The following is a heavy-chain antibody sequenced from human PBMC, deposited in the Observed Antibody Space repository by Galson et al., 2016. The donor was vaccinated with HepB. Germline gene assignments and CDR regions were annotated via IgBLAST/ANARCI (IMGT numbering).Heavy chain of an antibody. CDR2: IYSGGRT. V-gene: IGHV3-53*01. D-gene: IGHD1/OR15-1a*01. CDR3: ARHPQNNL. J-gene: IGHJ4*02. Sequence: SLRLSCAASGFTVSNNYMSWVRQAPGKGLEGVSVIYSGGRTYYTDSVKGRFTISSDSSKNKLYLQMNSLRAEDTAVYYCARHPQNNLWGQGTLVTVSS. CDR1: GFTVSNNY.